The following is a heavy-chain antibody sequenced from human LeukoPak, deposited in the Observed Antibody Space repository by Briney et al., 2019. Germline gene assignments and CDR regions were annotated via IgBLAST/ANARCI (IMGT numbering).Heavy chain of an antibody. J-gene: IGHJ4*02. Sequence: PSPTLSLTRTVPGGSISSYYWRWIRQPPGRGLEWIGYIHSSGTTNSNPSLKTRVTISVDTSKNQFSLKLSSVTAADTAVYYCARTRGDYWGQGTLVTVSS. D-gene: IGHD2-2*01. V-gene: IGHV4-59*12. CDR1: GGSISSYY. CDR3: ARTRGDY. CDR2: IHSSGTT.